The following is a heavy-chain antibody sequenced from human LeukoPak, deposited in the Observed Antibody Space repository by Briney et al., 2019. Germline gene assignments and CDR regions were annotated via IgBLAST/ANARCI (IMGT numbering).Heavy chain of an antibody. CDR2: IYYSGST. CDR1: GGSFSGYY. J-gene: IGHJ5*02. D-gene: IGHD2-2*01. V-gene: IGHV4-59*01. CDR3: ARYCSSTSCPAYWFDP. Sequence: SETLSLTCAVYGGSFSGYYWSWIRQAPGKGLEWIGYIYYSGSTNYNPSLKSRVTISVDTSKNQFSLKLSSVTAADTAVYYCARYCSSTSCPAYWFDPWGQGTLVTVSS.